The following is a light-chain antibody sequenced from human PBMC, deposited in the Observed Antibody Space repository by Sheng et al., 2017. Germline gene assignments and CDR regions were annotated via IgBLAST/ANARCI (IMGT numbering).Light chain of an antibody. CDR2: DAS. Sequence: EVVLTQSPVTLSLSPGERATLSCRASQNIYNSVAWYQQKPGQAPRLLIYDASNRATGIPAKFSGSGSGTDFTLTIDSLDPEDFAVYYCQQRIDWLTFGGGTRLQIK. CDR1: QNIYNS. J-gene: IGKJ4*01. CDR3: QQRIDWLT. V-gene: IGKV3-11*01.